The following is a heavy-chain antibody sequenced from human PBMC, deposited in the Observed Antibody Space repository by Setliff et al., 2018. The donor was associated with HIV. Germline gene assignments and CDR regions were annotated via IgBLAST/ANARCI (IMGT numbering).Heavy chain of an antibody. D-gene: IGHD5-18*01. J-gene: IGHJ3*02. CDR1: GYTFTSYP. CDR2: INTSGGSA. CDR3: ASGYNYGQDALDI. Sequence: ASVKVSCKASGYTFTSYPMHWVRQAPGQGLEWMGVINTSGGSAGYAEKFRGRVTMTRDTSTSTVYLELRSLRSEDTAVYFCASGYNYGQDALDIWGQGTMVTVSS. V-gene: IGHV1-46*01.